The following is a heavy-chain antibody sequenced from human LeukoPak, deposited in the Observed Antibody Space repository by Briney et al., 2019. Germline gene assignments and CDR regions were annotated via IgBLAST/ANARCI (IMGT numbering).Heavy chain of an antibody. CDR2: ISGSGGST. CDR1: GFTFSSYA. Sequence: GGPLRLSCAASGFTFSSYAMSWVRQAPGKGLEWVSAISGSGGSTYYADSVKGRFTISRDNSKNTLYVQMNSLRAEDTAVYYCAGGGAAAGIFDNWGQGTLVTVSS. V-gene: IGHV3-23*01. D-gene: IGHD6-13*01. CDR3: AGGGAAAGIFDN. J-gene: IGHJ4*02.